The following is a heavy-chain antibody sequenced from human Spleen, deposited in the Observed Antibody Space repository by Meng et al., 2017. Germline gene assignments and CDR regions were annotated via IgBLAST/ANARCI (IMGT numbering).Heavy chain of an antibody. CDR1: GFTFSNYA. Sequence: QVQLVDSGGGVVQPGRSLGLSCSASGFTFSNYALHWVRQAPGKGLEWVAVISFDGTNKYYADSVKGRFTISRDNSKNTLYLQMNSLRAEDTAVYYCAKSFPRQPIDYWGQRTLVTVSS. J-gene: IGHJ4*02. V-gene: IGHV3-30-3*02. CDR3: AKSFPRQPIDY. CDR2: ISFDGTNK.